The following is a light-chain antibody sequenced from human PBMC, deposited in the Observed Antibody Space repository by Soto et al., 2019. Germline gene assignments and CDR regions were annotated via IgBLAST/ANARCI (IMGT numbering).Light chain of an antibody. CDR1: QGISNY. CDR3: QKYNSAPWT. V-gene: IGKV1-27*01. J-gene: IGKJ1*01. CDR2: AAS. Sequence: DIQMTQSPSSLTASVGDRVTITCRASQGISNYLAWYQQKPGKVPKLLIYAASTLQSGVPSRFSGRGSGTDFTLTISSLQPEDVATYYSQKYNSAPWTFGQGTKVEIK.